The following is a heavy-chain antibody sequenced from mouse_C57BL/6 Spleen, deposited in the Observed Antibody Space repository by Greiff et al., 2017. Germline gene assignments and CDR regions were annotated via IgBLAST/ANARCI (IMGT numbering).Heavy chain of an antibody. D-gene: IGHD1-1*01. CDR3: ARSAHYYGSSCFEY. CDR1: GYTFTSYW. CDR2: IYPSDSET. V-gene: IGHV1-61*01. Sequence: QVQLQQPGAELVRPGSSVKLSCKASGYTFTSYWMDWVKQRPGQGLEWIGNIYPSDSETHYNQKFKDKATLTVDKSSSTAYMQLSSLTSEDSAVYYCARSAHYYGSSCFEYWGQGTTLTVSA. J-gene: IGHJ2*01.